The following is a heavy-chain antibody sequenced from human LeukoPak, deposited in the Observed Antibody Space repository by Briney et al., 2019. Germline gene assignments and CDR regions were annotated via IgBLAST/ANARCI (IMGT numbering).Heavy chain of an antibody. CDR3: ARAPYCSSTSCRYFDL. J-gene: IGHJ2*01. CDR1: GGSFSGYS. Sequence: PSETLSLTCAVYGGSFSGYSWSWIGQPPGKGLEWIGDTNHSGSTNYNPSLKSRITISVDTSKNQFSLKLSSVTAADTAVYYCARAPYCSSTSCRYFDLWGRGTLVTVSS. V-gene: IGHV4-34*01. D-gene: IGHD2-2*01. CDR2: TNHSGST.